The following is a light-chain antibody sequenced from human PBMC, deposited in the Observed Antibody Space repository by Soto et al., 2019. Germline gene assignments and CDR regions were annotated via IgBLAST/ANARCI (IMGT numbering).Light chain of an antibody. Sequence: QSVLTQPPSVSGAPWQRVTISCTGTSSNIGAGHAVHWYRQLPGAAPKLLIYGDTHRPSGVPDRFSGSKSATSASLVITGLQAEDEADYYCQSYDTSLRGWLFGGGTKLTVL. CDR1: SSNIGAGHA. J-gene: IGLJ3*02. V-gene: IGLV1-40*01. CDR3: QSYDTSLRGWL. CDR2: GDT.